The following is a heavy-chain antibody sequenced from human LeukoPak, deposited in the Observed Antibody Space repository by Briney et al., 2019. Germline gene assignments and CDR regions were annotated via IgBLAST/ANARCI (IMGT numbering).Heavy chain of an antibody. V-gene: IGHV4-38-2*02. Sequence: PSETLFLTCTVSGYSISSGYYWGWIRQPPGKGLEWIGSIYHSGSTYYNPSLKSRVTISVDTSKNQFSLKLSSVTAADTAVYYCARQLLSSGWSFDYWGQGTLVTVSS. CDR2: IYHSGST. J-gene: IGHJ4*02. CDR1: GYSISSGYY. CDR3: ARQLLSSGWSFDY. D-gene: IGHD6-19*01.